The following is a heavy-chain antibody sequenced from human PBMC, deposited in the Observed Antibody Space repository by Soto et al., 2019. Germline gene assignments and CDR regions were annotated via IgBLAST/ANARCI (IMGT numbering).Heavy chain of an antibody. CDR1: GGSISSGGYY. J-gene: IGHJ4*02. V-gene: IGHV4-31*03. D-gene: IGHD7-27*01. Sequence: PSETLSLTCTVSGGSISSGGYYWSWIRQHPGKGLEWIGYIYYSGSTYYNPSLKSRVTISVDTSKNHFSLKLSSVTAADTAVYYCARMNWGSTVGYFDYWGQGTLVTVSS. CDR3: ARMNWGSTVGYFDY. CDR2: IYYSGST.